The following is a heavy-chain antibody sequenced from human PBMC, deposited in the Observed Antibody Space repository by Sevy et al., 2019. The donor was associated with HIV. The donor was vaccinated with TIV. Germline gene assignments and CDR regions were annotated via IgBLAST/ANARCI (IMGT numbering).Heavy chain of an antibody. J-gene: IGHJ1*01. CDR2: ISGSGGST. CDR1: GFTFSSYA. V-gene: IGHV3-23*01. D-gene: IGHD7-27*01. Sequence: GGSLRLSCAASGFTFSSYAMSWVRQAPGKGLEWVSAISGSGGSTYYADSVKGRFTISRDNCKNTLYLQMNSLRAEDTAVYYCAIKDTWGGAYFQHWGQGTLVTVSS. CDR3: AIKDTWGGAYFQH.